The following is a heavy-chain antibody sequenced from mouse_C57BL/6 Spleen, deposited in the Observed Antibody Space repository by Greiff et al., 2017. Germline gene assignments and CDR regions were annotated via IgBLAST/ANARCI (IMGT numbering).Heavy chain of an antibody. CDR3: ARDGSSPYYYAMDY. Sequence: QVQLQQPGAELVKPGASVKLSCKASGYTFTSYWITWVKQRPGQGLEWIGDIYPGSGSTNYNEKFKSKATLTVDTSSSTAYMQLKSLTAEDYAVYYYARDGSSPYYYAMDYWGQGTSVTVSS. J-gene: IGHJ4*01. CDR1: GYTFTSYW. V-gene: IGHV1-55*01. CDR2: IYPGSGST. D-gene: IGHD1-1*01.